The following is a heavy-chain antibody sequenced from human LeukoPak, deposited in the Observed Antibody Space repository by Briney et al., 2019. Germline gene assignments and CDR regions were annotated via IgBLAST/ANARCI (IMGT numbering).Heavy chain of an antibody. CDR2: IKQDGSEK. CDR1: GFTFSSYW. Sequence: PGGSLRLSCAASGFTFSSYWMSWVRQAPGKGLEWVANIKQDGSEKYYVDSVKGRFTISRDNAKNSLYLQMNSLRAEDTAVYYCARVEYSSGYLYYFDYWGQGTLVTVSS. CDR3: ARVEYSSGYLYYFDY. V-gene: IGHV3-7*01. D-gene: IGHD3-22*01. J-gene: IGHJ4*02.